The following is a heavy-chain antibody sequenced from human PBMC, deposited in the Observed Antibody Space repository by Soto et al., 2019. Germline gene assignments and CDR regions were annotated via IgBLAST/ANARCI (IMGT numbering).Heavy chain of an antibody. CDR2: IYPGDSDT. V-gene: IGHV5-51*01. CDR3: ARRMGSTTDYGGTETYYYYGMDV. D-gene: IGHD4-17*01. Sequence: GESLKISCQGSGYSFTSYWIGWVRQMPGKGLEWMGIIYPGDSDTRYSPSFQGQVTISADKSISTAYLQWSSLKAPDTAMNYCARRMGSTTDYGGTETYYYYGMDVWGQGTTVTVSS. CDR1: GYSFTSYW. J-gene: IGHJ6*02.